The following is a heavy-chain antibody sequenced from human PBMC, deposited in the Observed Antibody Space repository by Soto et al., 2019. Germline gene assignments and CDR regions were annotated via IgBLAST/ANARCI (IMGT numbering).Heavy chain of an antibody. CDR2: ISYDGSNK. J-gene: IGHJ6*02. CDR3: AKDRGFGGVIAQDGMDV. D-gene: IGHD3-16*02. CDR1: GFTFSSYG. Sequence: QVQLVESGGGVVQPGRSLRLSCAASGFTFSSYGMHWVRQAPGKGLEWVAVISYDGSNKYYADSVKGRLTISRDNSKNTLYLQMNSLRAEDTAVYYCAKDRGFGGVIAQDGMDVWGQGTTVTVSS. V-gene: IGHV3-30*18.